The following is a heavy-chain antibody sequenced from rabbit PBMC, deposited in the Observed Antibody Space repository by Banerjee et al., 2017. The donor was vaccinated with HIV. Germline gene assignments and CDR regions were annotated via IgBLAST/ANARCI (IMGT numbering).Heavy chain of an antibody. Sequence: QEQLKETGGGLVQPGASLTLTCTASGLDFSSSYWKCWVRQAPGKGLEWIACIYAGSSGSTQYANWAKGRFTISKISSTTVTLQMTSLTAADTATYFCARDGRGIYDDYGDYYFTLWGPGTLVTVS. J-gene: IGHJ4*01. V-gene: IGHV1S45*01. CDR2: IYAGSSGST. CDR3: ARDGRGIYDDYGDYYFTL. D-gene: IGHD2-1*01. CDR1: GLDFSSSYW.